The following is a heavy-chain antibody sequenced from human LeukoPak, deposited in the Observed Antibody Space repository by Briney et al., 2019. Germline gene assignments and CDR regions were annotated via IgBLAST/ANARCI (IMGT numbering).Heavy chain of an antibody. CDR2: IYYSGST. CDR1: GGSISSSNW. J-gene: IGHJ4*02. D-gene: IGHD1-26*01. Sequence: PSGTLSLTCAVSGGSISSSNWWSWVRQPPGKGLEWIGYIYYSGSTNYNPSLKSRVTISVDTSKDQFSLKLSSVTAADTAVYYCAGGSYNNDYWGQGTLVTVSS. CDR3: AGGSYNNDY. V-gene: IGHV4-4*02.